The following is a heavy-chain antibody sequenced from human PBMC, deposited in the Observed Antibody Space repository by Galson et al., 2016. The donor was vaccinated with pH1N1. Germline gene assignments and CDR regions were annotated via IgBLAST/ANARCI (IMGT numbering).Heavy chain of an antibody. J-gene: IGHJ5*02. CDR3: ATGSGNSWFDP. CDR1: GYTFIVYY. D-gene: IGHD3-10*01. V-gene: IGHV1-2*02. Sequence: SVKVSCKASGYTFIVYYMHWVRQAPGHGLEWMGWIHPSNGATKYAQNFQGRVTLTRDTSINTAYMELSSLTSDDTALYYCATGSGNSWFDPWGQGTLVTVSS. CDR2: IHPSNGAT.